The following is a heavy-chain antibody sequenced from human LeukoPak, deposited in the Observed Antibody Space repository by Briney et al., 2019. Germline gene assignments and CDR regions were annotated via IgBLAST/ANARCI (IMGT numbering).Heavy chain of an antibody. J-gene: IGHJ5*02. CDR2: ISSSSRYI. CDR3: ARDKGDR. CDR1: GFTFSSYC. Sequence: PGRSLSLSCAASGFTFSSYCMNWVRQAAGKGLEWVSSISSSSRYIYYADSVKGRFTISRDNAKTSLYLQMNSLRAEDTAVYSCARDKGDRWGQGTLVTVSS. V-gene: IGHV3-21*01.